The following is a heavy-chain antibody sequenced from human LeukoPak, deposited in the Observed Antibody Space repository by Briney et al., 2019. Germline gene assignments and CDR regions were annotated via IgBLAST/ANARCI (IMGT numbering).Heavy chain of an antibody. CDR3: AKGYGYSSSWTSNYYFYGLDV. J-gene: IGHJ6*02. CDR2: ISDSDSGT. V-gene: IGHV3-23*01. CDR1: GLIFSSYA. Sequence: GGSLRLSCAASGLIFSSYAMSWVRQAPGEGLEWVSAISDSDSGTYYADSVKGRFTISRDNSKNTLYLQMNSLRAEDTAVYYCAKGYGYSSSWTSNYYFYGLDVWGQGTTVTVSS. D-gene: IGHD6-13*01.